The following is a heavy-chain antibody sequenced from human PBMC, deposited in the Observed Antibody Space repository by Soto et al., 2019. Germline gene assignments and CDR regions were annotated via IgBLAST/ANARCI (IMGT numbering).Heavy chain of an antibody. CDR1: GFTFSDYY. Sequence: GGSLRLSCAASGFTFSDYYMSWIRQAPGKGLEWVSYISSSSSYTNYADSVKGRFTISRDNAKNSLYLQMNSLRAEDTAVYYCARDGSELGIGRPRSAFDIWGQGTMVTVSS. J-gene: IGHJ3*02. CDR3: ARDGSELGIGRPRSAFDI. D-gene: IGHD7-27*01. CDR2: ISSSSSYT. V-gene: IGHV3-11*06.